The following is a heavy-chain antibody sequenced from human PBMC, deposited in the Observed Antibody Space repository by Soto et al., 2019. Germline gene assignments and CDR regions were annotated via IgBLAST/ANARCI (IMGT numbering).Heavy chain of an antibody. CDR3: ARDRYSSGSYFDY. V-gene: IGHV3-33*08. D-gene: IGHD6-19*01. Sequence: GGSLRLSCAASGFTFRSYEMTWVRQAPGKGLEWVAVIWYDGSNKYYADSVKGRFTISRDNSKNTLYLQMNSLRAEDTAVYYCARDRYSSGSYFDYWGQGTLVTVSS. J-gene: IGHJ4*02. CDR2: IWYDGSNK. CDR1: GFTFRSYE.